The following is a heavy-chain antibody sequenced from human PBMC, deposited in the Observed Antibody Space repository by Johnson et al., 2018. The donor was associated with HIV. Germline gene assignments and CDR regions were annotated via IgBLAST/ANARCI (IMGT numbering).Heavy chain of an antibody. CDR1: GFTFSSNY. J-gene: IGHJ3*02. CDR2: IYSGDST. D-gene: IGHD1-26*01. CDR3: ARGSWSSGSYGIWYAFEI. Sequence: VRLVESGGGLVQPGGSLRLSCAASGFTFSSNYMSWVRQAPGKGLEWVSVIYSGDSTYYADSLEGRFPIAMDQSQQPVYLQMNSLRAEDTAVYYWARGSWSSGSYGIWYAFEIWGQGTKVTVSS. V-gene: IGHV3-66*01.